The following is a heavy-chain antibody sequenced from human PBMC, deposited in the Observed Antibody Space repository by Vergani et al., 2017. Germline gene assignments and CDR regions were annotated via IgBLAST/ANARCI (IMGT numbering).Heavy chain of an antibody. CDR3: ATKSCGTPGCQIGYFRE. V-gene: IGHV3-30*03. Sequence: QVHLVESGGGVVQPGRSLRLSCVVSGFTSSYYGMHWVRQAPGKGLEWVAVIKYDGTQKYYADSVKGRFTISRDNSKSTLYLQMNSLRTEDTAVYYWATKSCGTPGCQIGYFREWGQGTLVTVSS. D-gene: IGHD1-1*01. J-gene: IGHJ1*01. CDR1: GFTSSYYG. CDR2: IKYDGTQK.